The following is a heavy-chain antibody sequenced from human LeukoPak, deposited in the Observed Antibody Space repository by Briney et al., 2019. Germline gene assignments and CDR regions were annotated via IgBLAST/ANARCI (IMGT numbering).Heavy chain of an antibody. D-gene: IGHD6-19*01. Sequence: GGSLRLSCAASGFTFSSYWMSWVRQAPGKGLEWVANIKHDGSDTNYVDSVKGRFTISRDNAKNSLYLQMNSLRAEDTAVYYCAKGKDSVAGATNDYWGQGTLVTVSS. CDR2: IKHDGSDT. CDR1: GFTFSSYW. CDR3: AKGKDSVAGATNDY. V-gene: IGHV3-7*04. J-gene: IGHJ4*02.